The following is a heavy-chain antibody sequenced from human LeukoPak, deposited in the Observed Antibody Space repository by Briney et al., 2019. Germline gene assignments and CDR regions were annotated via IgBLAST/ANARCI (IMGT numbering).Heavy chain of an antibody. J-gene: IGHJ4*02. CDR2: ISGSGGST. CDR3: AKSSYYDSSGFYREYYFDY. V-gene: IGHV3-23*01. CDR1: RFTFSSYA. Sequence: GGSLGLSCAASRFTFSSYAMSWVRQAPGKGLEWVSSISGSGGSTYYADSVKGRFTISRDNSKNTLYLQMNSLRAEDTAVYYCAKSSYYDSSGFYREYYFDYWGQGTLDTVSS. D-gene: IGHD3-22*01.